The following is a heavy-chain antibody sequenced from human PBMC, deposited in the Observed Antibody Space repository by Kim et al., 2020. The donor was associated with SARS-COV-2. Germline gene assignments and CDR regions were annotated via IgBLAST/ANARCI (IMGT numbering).Heavy chain of an antibody. CDR2: IYYSGST. D-gene: IGHD4-17*01. Sequence: SETLSLTCTVSGGSISSGGYYWSWIRQHPGKGLEWIGYIYYSGSTYYNPSLKSRVTISVDTSKNQFSLKLSSVTAADTAVYYCARDHTVTTLGLYYYGMDVWGQGTTVTVSS. J-gene: IGHJ6*02. CDR3: ARDHTVTTLGLYYYGMDV. V-gene: IGHV4-31*03. CDR1: GGSISSGGYY.